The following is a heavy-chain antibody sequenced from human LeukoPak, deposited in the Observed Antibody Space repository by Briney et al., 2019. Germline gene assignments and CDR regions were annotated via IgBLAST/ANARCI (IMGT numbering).Heavy chain of an antibody. V-gene: IGHV7-4-1*01. D-gene: IGHD5/OR15-5a*01. CDR3: ARRSMIQHLDV. Sequence: ASVKVSCKASGYTFTSYGISWVRQAPGQGLEYMGWINTNTGNPTYAQAFTGRIVFSLDTSVSTAYLQIGSLKAEDTAAYFCARRSMIQHLDVWGKGTTVIVSS. CDR2: INTNTGNP. J-gene: IGHJ6*04. CDR1: GYTFTSYG.